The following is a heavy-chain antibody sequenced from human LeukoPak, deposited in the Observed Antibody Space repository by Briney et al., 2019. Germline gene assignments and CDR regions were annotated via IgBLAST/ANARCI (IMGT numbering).Heavy chain of an antibody. D-gene: IGHD4-17*01. CDR3: ARSPDTVTTFFYY. CDR1: GDSVSINSAA. Sequence: SQTLSFTCAISGDSVSINSAAWNWIRQSPSRGLEWLGRTYYRTNEYNDYAVSVNSRITISPDASKNQFSLLQSSVAPEAAAVYYCARSPDTVTTFFYYWCQGTLVTVSS. CDR2: TYYRTNEYN. J-gene: IGHJ4*02. V-gene: IGHV6-1*01.